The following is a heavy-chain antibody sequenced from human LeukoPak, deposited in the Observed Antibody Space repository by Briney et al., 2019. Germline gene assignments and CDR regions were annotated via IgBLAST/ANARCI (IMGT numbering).Heavy chain of an antibody. D-gene: IGHD6-6*01. CDR1: GYTFTGYY. Sequence: ASVKVSCKVSGYTFTGYYMHWVRQAPGQGLEWMGWINPNSGGTNYAQKFQGRVTMTRDTSISTAYMELSRLRSDDTAVYYCARDAGSEQLVSNWFDPWGQGTLVTVSS. CDR2: INPNSGGT. J-gene: IGHJ5*02. CDR3: ARDAGSEQLVSNWFDP. V-gene: IGHV1-2*02.